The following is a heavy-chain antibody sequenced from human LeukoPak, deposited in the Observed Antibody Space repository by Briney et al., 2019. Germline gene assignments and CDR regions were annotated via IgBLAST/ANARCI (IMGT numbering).Heavy chain of an antibody. V-gene: IGHV5-51*01. J-gene: IGHJ4*02. CDR1: GYSFTSYW. Sequence: GESLKISCKGSGYSFTSYWLGWVRQMPGKGLEWMGIIYPGDSDTRYSPSFQGQVTISADKSISTAYLQWSSLKASDTAMYYCARLEEAAARPRGGGDYWGQGTLVTVSS. D-gene: IGHD6-6*01. CDR2: IYPGDSDT. CDR3: ARLEEAAARPRGGGDY.